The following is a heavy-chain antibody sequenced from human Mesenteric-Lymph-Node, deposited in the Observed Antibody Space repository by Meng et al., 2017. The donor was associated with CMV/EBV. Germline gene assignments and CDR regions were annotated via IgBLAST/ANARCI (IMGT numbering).Heavy chain of an antibody. CDR2: ISYDGSNK. CDR3: GREGPVSGALDI. CDR1: GFIFSDYA. Sequence: GGSLRLSCAASGFIFSDYAVHWVRQAPGKGLEWVAVISYDGSNKFYTDSVKGRFTISRDNSESTLSLQMNSLRAEDTAVYYCGREGPVSGALDIWGQGTMVTVSS. V-gene: IGHV3-30-3*01. D-gene: IGHD3-10*01. J-gene: IGHJ3*02.